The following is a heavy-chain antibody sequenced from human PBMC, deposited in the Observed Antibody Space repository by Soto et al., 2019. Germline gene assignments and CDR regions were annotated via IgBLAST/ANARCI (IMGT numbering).Heavy chain of an antibody. D-gene: IGHD3-22*01. Sequence: ASVKVSCKASGYTFTSYGISWVRQAPGQGLEWMGWISAYNGNTNYAQKLQGRVTMTTDTSTSTAYMELRSLRSDDTAVYYCAGKLREYYDSSGSDYWGQGTLVTVSS. CDR3: AGKLREYYDSSGSDY. V-gene: IGHV1-18*04. CDR1: GYTFTSYG. J-gene: IGHJ4*02. CDR2: ISAYNGNT.